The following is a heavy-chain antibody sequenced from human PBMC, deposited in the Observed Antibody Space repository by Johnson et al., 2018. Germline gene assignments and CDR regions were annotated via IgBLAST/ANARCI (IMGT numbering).Heavy chain of an antibody. D-gene: IGHD3-16*02. J-gene: IGHJ1*01. Sequence: QVQLVESGGGVVQPGGSLRLSCSASGFSFSNHVMHWVRQAPGKGLEWVAVTSNDEGIKYYVDPVKGRFTISRDNSKGILYLQINSLRAEDTAVYYCATGAVSGFIYREFFQHWGQGTLVTVSS. CDR2: TSNDEGIK. CDR1: GFSFSNHV. CDR3: ATGAVSGFIYREFFQH. V-gene: IGHV3-30*03.